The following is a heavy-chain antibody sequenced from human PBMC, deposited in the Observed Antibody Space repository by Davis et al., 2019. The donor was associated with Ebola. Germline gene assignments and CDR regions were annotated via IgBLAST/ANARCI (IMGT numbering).Heavy chain of an antibody. CDR1: GFTFSSYA. D-gene: IGHD3-22*01. Sequence: PGGSLRLSCAASGFTFSSYAMHWVRQAPGKGLERVAVISYDGSNKYYADSVKGRFTISRDNSKNTLYLQMNSLRTEDTAVYYCARGITMIVVVPLHWGQGTLVTVSS. V-gene: IGHV3-30-3*01. J-gene: IGHJ4*02. CDR2: ISYDGSNK. CDR3: ARGITMIVVVPLH.